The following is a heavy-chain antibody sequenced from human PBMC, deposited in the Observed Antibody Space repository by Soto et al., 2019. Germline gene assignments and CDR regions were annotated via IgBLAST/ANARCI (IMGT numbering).Heavy chain of an antibody. CDR3: ARAPGGNFVDF. CDR2: IWYDGINK. V-gene: IGHV3-33*01. CDR1: DFTFSNFG. J-gene: IGHJ4*02. D-gene: IGHD2-21*01. Sequence: QVQLVEAGGGVVQPAGSLRLSCTASDFTFSNFGMHWVRQAPGKGLEWVALIWYDGINKYYADSVKGRFTISRNNFNNKMTLQMNRLRVEDTDVYYCARAPGGNFVDFWGQGTLVTVSS.